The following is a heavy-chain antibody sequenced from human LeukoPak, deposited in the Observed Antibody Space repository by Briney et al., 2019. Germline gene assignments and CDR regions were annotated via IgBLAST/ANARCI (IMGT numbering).Heavy chain of an antibody. D-gene: IGHD3-10*01. CDR2: INPNSGGT. Sequence: ASVKVSCKASGYTFTGYYMHWVRQAPGQGLEWMGWINPNSGGTNYAQKFQGRVTMTRDTSISTAYMELSRLRSDDTAEYYCARGHYYGSRIDYWGQGTLVTVSS. J-gene: IGHJ4*02. CDR1: GYTFTGYY. CDR3: ARGHYYGSRIDY. V-gene: IGHV1-2*02.